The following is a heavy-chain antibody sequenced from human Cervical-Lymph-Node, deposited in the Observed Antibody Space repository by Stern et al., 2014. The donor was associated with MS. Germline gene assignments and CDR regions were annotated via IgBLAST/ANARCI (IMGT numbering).Heavy chain of an antibody. CDR2: IYHSGST. D-gene: IGHD4-17*01. Sequence: QVQLQESGSGLVKPSQTLSLTCAVSVGSISSGGYSWSLIRQPPGKGLEWIGYIYHSGSTYYTPSLKSRVTISVDRSKNQFSLKLNSVTAADTAVYYCARSSTVTPNAFDIWGQGTMVTVSS. CDR1: VGSISSGGYS. J-gene: IGHJ3*02. CDR3: ARSSTVTPNAFDI. V-gene: IGHV4-30-2*01.